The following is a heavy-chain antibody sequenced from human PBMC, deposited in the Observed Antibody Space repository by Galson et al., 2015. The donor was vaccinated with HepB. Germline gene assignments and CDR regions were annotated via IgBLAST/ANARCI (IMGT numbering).Heavy chain of an antibody. J-gene: IGHJ4*02. D-gene: IGHD6-19*01. Sequence: SVKVSCKASGYTFTSYGISWVRQAPGQGLEWMGWISAYNGNTNYAQKLQGRVTMTTDTSTSTAYMELRSLRSNDTAVYCCARVPVGYSSDHDYWGQGTLVTVSS. CDR3: ARVPVGYSSDHDY. CDR2: ISAYNGNT. V-gene: IGHV1-18*04. CDR1: GYTFTSYG.